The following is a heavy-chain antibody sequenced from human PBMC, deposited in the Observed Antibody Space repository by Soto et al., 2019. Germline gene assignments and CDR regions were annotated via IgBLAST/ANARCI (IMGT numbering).Heavy chain of an antibody. CDR2: ISGSGSTI. J-gene: IGHJ3*01. V-gene: IGHV3-11*01. Sequence: QVQLVESGGALVKPGGSLTLSCAASGFTFSKNYMTWVRQGPGKGLEWVSSISGSGSTIYYAASVKGRFTVSRDNANNALHLQLSTLRAEDTARYCCVRQTGGRHDAFDVWGLGTMVTVSS. CDR3: VRQTGGRHDAFDV. CDR1: GFTFSKNY.